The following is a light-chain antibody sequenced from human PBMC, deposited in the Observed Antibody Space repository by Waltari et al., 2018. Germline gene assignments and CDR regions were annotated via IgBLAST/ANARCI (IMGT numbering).Light chain of an antibody. V-gene: IGKV1-39*01. CDR2: GAS. CDR3: QQSDSLPWT. J-gene: IGKJ1*01. Sequence: DIQMTQSPSSLSASVGDRVTITFRASQSISTYLSCYQQKPGKAPNLLIYGASNLQSGVPSRFSGRGSGTDFTLTISSLQPEDFANYYCQQSDSLPWTFGQGTKVEIK. CDR1: QSISTY.